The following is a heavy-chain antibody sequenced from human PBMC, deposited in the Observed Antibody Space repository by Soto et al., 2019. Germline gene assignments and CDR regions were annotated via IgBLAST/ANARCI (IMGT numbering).Heavy chain of an antibody. CDR3: AREPPVWVFYYYGMDV. J-gene: IGHJ6*02. CDR1: GFTFSSYW. D-gene: IGHD1-26*01. CDR2: INSDGSST. V-gene: IGHV3-74*01. Sequence: GGSLRLSCAASGFTFSSYWMHWVRQAPGKGLVWVSRINSDGSSTSYADSVKGRFTISRDNAKNTLYLQMNSLRAEDTAVYYCAREPPVWVFYYYGMDVWGQGTTVTVSS.